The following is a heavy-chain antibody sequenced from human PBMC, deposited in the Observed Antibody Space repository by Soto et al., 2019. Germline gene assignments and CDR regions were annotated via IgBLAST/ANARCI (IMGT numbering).Heavy chain of an antibody. D-gene: IGHD3-16*01. J-gene: IGHJ6*03. CDR1: GGSMSSFY. V-gene: IGHV4-59*08. CDR2: ISYNGGT. CDR3: ARNGGGSYYYYYMDV. Sequence: SETLSLTCTVSGGSMSSFYWSWIRQPPGKGLEWIGYISYNGGTNYNPSLKSRVTMLVDTFNQFSLKLSSVTAADTAVYYCARNGGGSYYYYYMDVWGKGTTVTVSS.